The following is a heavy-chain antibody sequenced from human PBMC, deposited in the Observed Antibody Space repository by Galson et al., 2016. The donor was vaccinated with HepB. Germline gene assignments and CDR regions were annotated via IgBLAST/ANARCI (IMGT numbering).Heavy chain of an antibody. Sequence: SLRLSCAASGFTVSGNDMSWVRQAPGKGLEWVSVISSGGRTHYADSVKGRFSISRDNSKNTLYLQVNSLRAEDTAVYYCARDPPRWGDYHISASFDIWGQGTLVTVSS. V-gene: IGHV3-66*01. D-gene: IGHD3-22*01. CDR1: GFTVSGND. CDR2: ISSGGRT. J-gene: IGHJ4*02. CDR3: ARDPPRWGDYHISASFDI.